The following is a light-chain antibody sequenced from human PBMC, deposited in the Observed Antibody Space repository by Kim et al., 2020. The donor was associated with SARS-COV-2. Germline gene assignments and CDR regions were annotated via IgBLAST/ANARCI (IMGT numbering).Light chain of an antibody. J-gene: IGKJ5*01. CDR3: QQRSNWRIP. CDR1: QSVSSY. CDR2: DAS. Sequence: LCPGERATLSCRASQSVSSYLAWYQQKPGQAPRLLIDDASSRATGIPARFSGSGSGTDFTLTISSLEPEDFAVYYCQQRSNWRIPFGQGTRLEIK. V-gene: IGKV3-11*01.